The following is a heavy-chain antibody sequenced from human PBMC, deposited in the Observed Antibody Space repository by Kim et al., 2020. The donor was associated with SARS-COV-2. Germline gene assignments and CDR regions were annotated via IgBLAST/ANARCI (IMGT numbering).Heavy chain of an antibody. Sequence: GGSLRLSCAASGFTFSSYAMSWVRQAPGKGLEWVSAISGSGGSTYYADSVKGRFTISRDNSKNTLYLQMNSLRAEDTAVYYCAKGGHVLDYYDSSGPKDYWGQGTLVTVSS. CDR1: GFTFSSYA. D-gene: IGHD3-22*01. CDR3: AKGGHVLDYYDSSGPKDY. CDR2: ISGSGGST. J-gene: IGHJ4*02. V-gene: IGHV3-23*01.